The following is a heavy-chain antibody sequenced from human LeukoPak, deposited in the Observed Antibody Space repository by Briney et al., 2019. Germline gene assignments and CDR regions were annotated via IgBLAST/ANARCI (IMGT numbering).Heavy chain of an antibody. V-gene: IGHV3-23*01. CDR3: AKETYSSGWYPYFDS. CDR2: ISGSGGST. CDR1: GFTISSYA. D-gene: IGHD6-19*01. Sequence: PGGYLRLYCVASGFTISSYAMSWLRQAPGKGLEWVSGISGSGGSTYYADSVKGRFTISRDNSKNTLFLQMNSLRAEDTAVYYCAKETYSSGWYPYFDSWGQGTLVTVSS. J-gene: IGHJ4*02.